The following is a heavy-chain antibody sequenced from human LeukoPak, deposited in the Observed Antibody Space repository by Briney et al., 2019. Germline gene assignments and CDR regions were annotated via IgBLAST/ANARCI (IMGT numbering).Heavy chain of an antibody. Sequence: SETLSLTCTVSGGSISSYYWSWIRQPPGKGLEWIGYIYYSGSTNYNPSLKSQVTISVDTSKNQFSLKLSSVTAADTAVYYCAREKGLYDSSGSAPLDWGQGTLVTVSS. CDR2: IYYSGST. J-gene: IGHJ4*02. CDR1: GGSISSYY. V-gene: IGHV4-59*01. D-gene: IGHD3-22*01. CDR3: AREKGLYDSSGSAPLD.